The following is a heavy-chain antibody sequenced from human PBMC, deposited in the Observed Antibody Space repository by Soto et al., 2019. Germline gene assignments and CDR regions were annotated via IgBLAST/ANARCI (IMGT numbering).Heavy chain of an antibody. J-gene: IGHJ4*02. CDR2: IYWDNDE. CDR3: AHRRVGYGDPDYYFEY. CDR1: GFSLSTNGVG. D-gene: IGHD4-17*01. V-gene: IGHV2-5*02. Sequence: SGPTLVNPTQTLTLTCTFSGFSLSTNGVGVGWIRQPPGKALEWLALIYWDNDERYSPSLKSRLIITKDTSKNQVVLTMTTMDPVDTATYYCAHRRVGYGDPDYYFEYWGQGILVTVSS.